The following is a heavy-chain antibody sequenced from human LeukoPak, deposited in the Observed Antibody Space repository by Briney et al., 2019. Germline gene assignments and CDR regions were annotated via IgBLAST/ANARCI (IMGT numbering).Heavy chain of an antibody. J-gene: IGHJ5*02. CDR3: ARGIVVVVAASREAWFDP. D-gene: IGHD2-15*01. CDR2: INPSGGST. V-gene: IGHV1-46*01. CDR1: GYIFTGYY. Sequence: ASVKVSCKASGYIFTGYYTHWVRQAPGQGLEWMGIINPSGGSTSYAQKFQGRVTMTRDMSTSTVYMELSSLRSEDTAVYYCARGIVVVVAASREAWFDPWGQGTLVTVSS.